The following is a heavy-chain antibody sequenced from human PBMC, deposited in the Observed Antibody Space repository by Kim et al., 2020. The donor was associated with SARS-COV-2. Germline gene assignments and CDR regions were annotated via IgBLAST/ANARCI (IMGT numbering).Heavy chain of an antibody. J-gene: IGHJ4*02. V-gene: IGHV3-23*01. Sequence: GGSLRLSCTGSGFTFSAYAMNWVRQAPGKGLEWVSIICGSGYGSSTTYSESGKGRFSITKDNTKNTLYLQMNTVSVEDTAVYYCAKGGGASCDGDCSSRVKDYCGPGALVTVSP. CDR2: ICGSGYGSST. CDR1: GFTFSAYA. CDR3: AKGGGASCDGDCSSRVKDY. D-gene: IGHD2-21*02.